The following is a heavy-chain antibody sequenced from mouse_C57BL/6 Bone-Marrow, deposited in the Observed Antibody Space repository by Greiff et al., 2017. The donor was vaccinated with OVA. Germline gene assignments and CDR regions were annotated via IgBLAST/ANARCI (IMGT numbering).Heavy chain of an antibody. CDR1: GYTFTSYG. J-gene: IGHJ2*01. CDR2: IYPRSGNT. V-gene: IGHV1-81*01. Sequence: VQRVESGAELARPGASVKLSCKASGYTFTSYGISWVKQRTGQGLEWIGEIYPRSGNTYYNEKFKGKATLTADKSSSTAYMELRSLTSEDSAVYFCAREGVNWKYWGQGTTLTVSS. CDR3: AREGVNWKY. D-gene: IGHD4-1*01.